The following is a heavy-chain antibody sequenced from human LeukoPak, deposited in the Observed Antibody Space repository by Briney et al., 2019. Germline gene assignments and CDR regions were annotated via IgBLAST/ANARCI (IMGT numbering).Heavy chain of an antibody. CDR1: GFTVSSNY. J-gene: IGHJ3*02. Sequence: GGSLRLSCAASGFTVSSNYMSWVRQAPGKGLEWVSVIYSGGSTYYADSVKGRFTISRDNSKNTLYLQMNSLRAEDTAVYYCARDPPYYYDSSGSASDIWGQGTMVTVSS. CDR3: ARDPPYYYDSSGSASDI. CDR2: IYSGGST. D-gene: IGHD3-22*01. V-gene: IGHV3-66*01.